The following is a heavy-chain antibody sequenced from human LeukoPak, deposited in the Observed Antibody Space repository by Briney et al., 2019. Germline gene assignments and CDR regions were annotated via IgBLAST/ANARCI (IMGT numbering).Heavy chain of an antibody. CDR1: GYTFTSYY. D-gene: IGHD7-27*01. CDR3: ARDRSWGQWAFDI. V-gene: IGHV1-2*02. J-gene: IGHJ3*02. CDR2: INPNSGGT. Sequence: GASVKVSCKASGYTFTSYYMHWVRQAPGQGLEWMGWINPNSGGTNYAQKFQGRVTMTRDTSISTAYMELSRLRSDDTAVYYCARDRSWGQWAFDIWGQGTMVTVSS.